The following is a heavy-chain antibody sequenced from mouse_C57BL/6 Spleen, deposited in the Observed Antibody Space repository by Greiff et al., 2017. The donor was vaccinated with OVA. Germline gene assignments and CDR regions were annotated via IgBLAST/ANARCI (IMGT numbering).Heavy chain of an antibody. CDR1: GYTFTSYW. J-gene: IGHJ2*01. CDR3: AKGSSGYYFDY. CDR2: INPSNGGT. D-gene: IGHD3-2*02. V-gene: IGHV1-53*01. Sequence: VKLMESGTELVKPGASVKLSCKASGYTFTSYWMHWVKQRPGQGLEWIGNINPSNGGTNYNEKFKSKATLTVDKSSSTAYMQLSSLTSEDSAVYYCAKGSSGYYFDYWGQGTTLTVSS.